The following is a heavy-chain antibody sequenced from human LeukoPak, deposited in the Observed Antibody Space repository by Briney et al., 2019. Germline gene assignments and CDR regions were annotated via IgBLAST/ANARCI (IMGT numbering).Heavy chain of an antibody. J-gene: IGHJ4*02. Sequence: GASVKVSCKASGGTFSSYAISWVRQAPGQGLEWIGGIIPIFGKSNYAQKFQGRVTITADESTTTAYMELSSLRSDDTAVYYCARASSRSPTVEPPGFDYWGQGSLVTVSS. V-gene: IGHV1-69*13. CDR1: GGTFSSYA. CDR3: ARASSRSPTVEPPGFDY. D-gene: IGHD1-14*01. CDR2: IIPIFGKS.